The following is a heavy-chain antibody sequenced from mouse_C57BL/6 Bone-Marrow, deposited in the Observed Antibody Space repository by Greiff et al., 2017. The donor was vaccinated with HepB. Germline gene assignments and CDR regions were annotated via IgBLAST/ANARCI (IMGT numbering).Heavy chain of an antibody. Sequence: QVQLQQPGAELVMPGASVKLSCKASGYTFTSYWMHWVKQRPGQGLEWIGEIDPSDSYTNYNQKFKGKSTLTVDKSSSTAYMQLSSLTSEDSAVYYCARDPVYAMDYWGQGTSVTVSS. J-gene: IGHJ4*01. CDR2: IDPSDSYT. CDR3: ARDPVYAMDY. CDR1: GYTFTSYW. V-gene: IGHV1-69*01.